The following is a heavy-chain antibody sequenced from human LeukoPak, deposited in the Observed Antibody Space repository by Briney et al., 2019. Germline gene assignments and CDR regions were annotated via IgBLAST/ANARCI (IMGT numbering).Heavy chain of an antibody. J-gene: IGHJ3*02. CDR1: GGSFSGYY. Sequence: PSETLSLTCAVYGGSFSGYYWIWIRQPPGNGLEWIGEINHSGSTNYNPSLKSRVTISVDTSKNQFSLKLSSVTAADTAVYYCARVSAKWLAFDIWGQGTIVTVSS. D-gene: IGHD5-12*01. CDR2: INHSGST. CDR3: ARVSAKWLAFDI. V-gene: IGHV4-34*01.